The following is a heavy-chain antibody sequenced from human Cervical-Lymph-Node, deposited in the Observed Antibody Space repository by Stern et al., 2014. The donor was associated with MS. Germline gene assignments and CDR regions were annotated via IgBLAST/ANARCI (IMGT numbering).Heavy chain of an antibody. V-gene: IGHV1-3*01. D-gene: IGHD3-22*01. CDR1: GYTFTSYA. Sequence: QVQLVQSGAEVKKPGASVKGSCKASGYTFTSYAMHWVRQAPGQRLEWMGWINAGNGNTKYSQKFQGRVTITRDTSASTAYMELSSLRSEDTAVYYCAKVWYYDSSGYYYFDYWGQGTLVTVSS. CDR2: INAGNGNT. J-gene: IGHJ4*02. CDR3: AKVWYYDSSGYYYFDY.